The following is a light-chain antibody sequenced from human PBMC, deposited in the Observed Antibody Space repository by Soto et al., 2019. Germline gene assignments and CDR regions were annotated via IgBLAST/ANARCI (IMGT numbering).Light chain of an antibody. CDR2: GNS. Sequence: QSVLTQPPSVSGAPGPRVTSSGTGSSSNIGAGYDVHWYQQLPGTAPKLPIYGNSNRPSGVPDRFSGSKSGNSASLAITGLQAEDAAYYYCQSYDSSLSGVVLGGGTKLTVL. CDR1: SSNIGAGYD. V-gene: IGLV1-40*01. CDR3: QSYDSSLSGVV. J-gene: IGLJ2*01.